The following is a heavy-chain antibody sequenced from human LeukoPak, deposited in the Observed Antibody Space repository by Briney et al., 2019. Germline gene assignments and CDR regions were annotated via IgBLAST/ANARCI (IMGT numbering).Heavy chain of an antibody. CDR1: GGSISRFY. CDR2: IYYSGST. J-gene: IGHJ4*02. V-gene: IGHV4-59*08. D-gene: IGHD3-22*01. CDR3: ARHGEAYYYDSRGQYYFDY. Sequence: PSETLSLTCTVSGGSISRFYWSWIRQPPGKGLEWIGYIYYSGSTKYNPSLKSRVTISVDTSKNQFSLKLSSVTAADAAVYYCARHGEAYYYDSRGQYYFDYWGQGTLVTVSS.